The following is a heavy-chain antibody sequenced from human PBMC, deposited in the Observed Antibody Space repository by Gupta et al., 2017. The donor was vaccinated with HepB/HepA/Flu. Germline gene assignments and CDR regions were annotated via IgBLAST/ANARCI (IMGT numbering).Heavy chain of an antibody. D-gene: IGHD2-15*01. J-gene: IGHJ4*02. Sequence: EVQLVESGGGLVQPGGSLRLSCAASGFTFRSYEMKWVRQAPGKGLEWISYISGSGTTIYYADSVKGRFTISRDNAKDSLFLQMTSLRVDDTAIYYCARAQAAATALDSWGQGTLVTVAS. CDR1: GFTFRSYE. V-gene: IGHV3-48*03. CDR3: ARAQAAATALDS. CDR2: ISGSGTTI.